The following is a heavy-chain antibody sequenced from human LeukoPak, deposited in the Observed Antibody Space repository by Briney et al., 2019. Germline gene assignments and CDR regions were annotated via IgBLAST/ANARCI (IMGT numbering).Heavy chain of an antibody. CDR1: GFTFSRYW. CDR3: ARAPSEVGGYYPEYFRH. D-gene: IGHD3-22*01. J-gene: IGHJ1*01. Sequence: GGSLRLSCEASGFTFSRYWMHWVRQAPGKGLVWVSRIKSDGKTNYADSVKGRFTISRDNAKNTVSLQMNSLRADDTGVYCCARAPSEVGGYYPEYFRHWGQGTLVTVSS. CDR2: IKSDGKT. V-gene: IGHV3-74*01.